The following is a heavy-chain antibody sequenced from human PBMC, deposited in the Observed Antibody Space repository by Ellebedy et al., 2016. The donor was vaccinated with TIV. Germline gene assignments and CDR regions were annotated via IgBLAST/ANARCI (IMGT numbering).Heavy chain of an antibody. CDR3: ARIRRENYDFWSGPSPLVQGAFDI. V-gene: IGHV2-70*01. J-gene: IGHJ3*02. D-gene: IGHD3-3*01. CDR2: IDWDDDK. CDR1: GFSLSTSGMC. Sequence: SGPTLVKPTQTLTLTCTFSGFSLSTSGMCVSWIRQPPGKALEWLALIDWDDDKYYSTSLKTRLTISKDTSKNQVVLTMTNMDPVDTATYYCARIRRENYDFWSGPSPLVQGAFDIWGQGTMVTVSS.